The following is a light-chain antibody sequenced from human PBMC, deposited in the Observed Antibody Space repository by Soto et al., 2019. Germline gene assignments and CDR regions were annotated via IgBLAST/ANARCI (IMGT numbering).Light chain of an antibody. J-gene: IGLJ1*01. CDR2: EVT. CDR1: SSDAGAYYF. V-gene: IGLV2-14*01. CDR3: SSYPSTNTPYV. Sequence: QSCLSQHVGVSVSPGLSITISCTGSSSDAGAYYFVSLYQHRPGKAPKLILYEVTTRPSGISSRFSGSKSGNPASLPISGLQADDEAYYYCSSYPSTNTPYVFGTGTKVTVL.